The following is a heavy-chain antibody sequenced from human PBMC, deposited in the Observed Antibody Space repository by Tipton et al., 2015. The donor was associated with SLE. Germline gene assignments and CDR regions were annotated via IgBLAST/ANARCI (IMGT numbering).Heavy chain of an antibody. V-gene: IGHV4-59*01. CDR1: GGSISSYY. CDR3: AATFTAARGMDV. D-gene: IGHD3-16*01. Sequence: TPSLTCTVSGGSISSYYWSWIRQPPGKGLEWIGYIYYSGSTNYNPSLKSRVTISVDTSKNQFSLKLSSVTAADTAVYYCAATFTAARGMDVWGQGTTVTVSS. CDR2: IYYSGST. J-gene: IGHJ6*02.